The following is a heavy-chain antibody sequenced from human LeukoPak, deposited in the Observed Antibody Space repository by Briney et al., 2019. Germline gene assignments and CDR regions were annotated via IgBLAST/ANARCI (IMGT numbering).Heavy chain of an antibody. CDR1: AYTFTGYY. CDR3: ASEPHYYGSGSPSDY. CDR2: INPNSGGT. V-gene: IGHV1-2*02. J-gene: IGHJ4*02. D-gene: IGHD3-10*01. Sequence: ASVKVSCKASAYTFTGYYMHWVRQAPGQGLEWMGWINPNSGGTNYAQKFQGRVTMTRDTSISTAYMELSRLRSDDTAVYYCASEPHYYGSGSPSDYWGQGTLVTVSS.